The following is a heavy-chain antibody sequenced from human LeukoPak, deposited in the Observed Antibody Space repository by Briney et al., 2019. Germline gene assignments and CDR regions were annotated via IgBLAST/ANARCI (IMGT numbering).Heavy chain of an antibody. V-gene: IGHV4-34*01. CDR3: ARITMVRGVIIRRYFDY. J-gene: IGHJ4*02. Sequence: ASETLSLTCAVYGGSFSGYYWSWIRQPPGKGLEWIGEINHSGSTNYSPSLKSRVTISVDTSKNQLSLKLSSVTAADTAVYYCARITMVRGVIIRRYFDYWGQGTLVTVSS. CDR2: INHSGST. CDR1: GGSFSGYY. D-gene: IGHD3-10*01.